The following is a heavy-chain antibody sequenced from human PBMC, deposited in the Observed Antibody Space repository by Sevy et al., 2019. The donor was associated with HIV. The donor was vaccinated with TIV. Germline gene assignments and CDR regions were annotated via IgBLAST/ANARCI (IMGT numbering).Heavy chain of an antibody. CDR2: IKQDGSEK. V-gene: IGHV3-7*01. CDR1: GFTFSNYW. CDR3: ARPYRTDPFYYSGSGGYYYPSYFDY. Sequence: GGSLRLSCAASGFTFSNYWMSWVRQAPGKGLEWVANIKQDGSEKYYVDSVKGRFTISRDNAKNSLYLQMNSLRAEDTAVYYSARPYRTDPFYYSGSGGYYYPSYFDYWGQGTLVTVSS. J-gene: IGHJ4*02. D-gene: IGHD3-22*01.